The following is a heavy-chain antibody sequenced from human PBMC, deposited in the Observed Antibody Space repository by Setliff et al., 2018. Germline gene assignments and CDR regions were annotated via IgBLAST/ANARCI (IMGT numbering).Heavy chain of an antibody. CDR1: GGSISSGSYY. V-gene: IGHV4-61*09. J-gene: IGHJ4*02. D-gene: IGHD3-10*01. CDR3: SATDDYGGSQYYLDY. Sequence: LSLTCTVSGGSISSGSYYWSWIRQPAGKGLEWIGHIYTSGSTNYNPSLKSRVTISVDTSKNQFSLKLSSVTAADTALYYCSATDDYGGSQYYLDYWGQGTLVTVSS. CDR2: IYTSGST.